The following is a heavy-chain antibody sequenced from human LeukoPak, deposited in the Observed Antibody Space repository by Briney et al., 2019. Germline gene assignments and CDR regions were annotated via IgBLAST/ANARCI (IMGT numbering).Heavy chain of an antibody. CDR1: GGSFSGYY. Sequence: SETLSLTCAVSGGSFSGYYWSWIRQPPGKGQEWIGEIYLSGSTNYNPSLKSRVTISVDTSKSQFYLKLSPVTAADTAVYYCASAIAMIVVVMGDAFDIWGQGTMVTVSS. J-gene: IGHJ3*02. CDR3: ASAIAMIVVVMGDAFDI. D-gene: IGHD3-22*01. CDR2: IYLSGST. V-gene: IGHV4-34*01.